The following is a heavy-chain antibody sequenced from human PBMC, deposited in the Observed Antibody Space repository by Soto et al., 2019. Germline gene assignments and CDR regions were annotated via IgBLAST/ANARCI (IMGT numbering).Heavy chain of an antibody. J-gene: IGHJ6*03. CDR2: IWYDGANE. CDR3: VRDDLFIYDDDGVPDDYFSYSYMDV. V-gene: IGHV3-33*01. Sequence: QVRLVESGGGVVQPGRSLRLSCAASGFTFSSHGMHWVRQATGKGLEWVAIIWYDGANEYYVDSVKGRFTDSRYNSKNTLYLQMNSLRDDDTAVYYCVRDDLFIYDDDGVPDDYFSYSYMDVWGKGDTVTVSS. CDR1: GFTFSSHG. D-gene: IGHD4-17*01.